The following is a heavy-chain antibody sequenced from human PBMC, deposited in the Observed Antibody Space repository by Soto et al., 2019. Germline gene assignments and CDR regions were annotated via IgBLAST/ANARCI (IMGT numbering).Heavy chain of an antibody. V-gene: IGHV4-34*01. CDR2: INHRRSA. D-gene: IGHD3-22*01. CDR1: GDSFTNYF. Sequence: QVRLQQWGAGLLKPSETLSLTCAVYGDSFTNYFWTWIRQPPGKGLEWIGEINHRRSANYNPSRGSRVLISVDKSKKQVSLTLTSVTAADTAVYYCARVSRGFYDNWGQGTLVTVSS. J-gene: IGHJ4*02. CDR3: ARVSRGFYDN.